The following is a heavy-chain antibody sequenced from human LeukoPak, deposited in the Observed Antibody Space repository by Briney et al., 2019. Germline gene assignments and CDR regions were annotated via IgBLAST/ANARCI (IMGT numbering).Heavy chain of an antibody. D-gene: IGHD3-16*02. J-gene: IGHJ4*02. CDR3: AKEGGLRLGELSAN. CDR2: IWYDGGRK. CDR1: GFTFDTYA. V-gene: IGHV3-33*06. Sequence: GGSLRLSCAASGFTFDTYAMHWVRQAPGEGLEWMAVIWYDGGRKEYADSAKGRFTVSRDNSKNTLYLQMNSLRAEDTAVYYCAKEGGLRLGELSANWGQGTLVTVSS.